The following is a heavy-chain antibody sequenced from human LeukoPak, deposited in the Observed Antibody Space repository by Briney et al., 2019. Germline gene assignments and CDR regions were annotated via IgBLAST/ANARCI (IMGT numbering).Heavy chain of an antibody. V-gene: IGHV3-23*01. CDR2: TSSSDAGT. Sequence: GGSLRLSCAAFGFPLSSYAMSWVRQAPGKGLEWVSATSSSDAGTYHADSVKGRFTISRDNSKNTLYLQMNSLRAEDTAVYYCAKYDSWSGYAFGNWGQGNLVIVSS. CDR1: GFPLSSYA. J-gene: IGHJ4*02. CDR3: AKYDSWSGYAFGN. D-gene: IGHD3-3*01.